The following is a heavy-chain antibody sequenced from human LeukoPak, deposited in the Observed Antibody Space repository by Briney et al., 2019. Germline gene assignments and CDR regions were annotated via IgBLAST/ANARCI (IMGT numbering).Heavy chain of an antibody. Sequence: GGSLRLSCAASGFTFSSYSMNWVRQAPGKGLEWVSSISSSSYIYYADSVKGRFTISRDNAKNSLYLQMNSLRAEDTAVYYCARVTIFGVVESPGYYGMDVWGQGTTVTVSS. D-gene: IGHD3-3*01. CDR2: ISSSSYI. CDR3: ARVTIFGVVESPGYYGMDV. V-gene: IGHV3-21*01. J-gene: IGHJ6*02. CDR1: GFTFSSYS.